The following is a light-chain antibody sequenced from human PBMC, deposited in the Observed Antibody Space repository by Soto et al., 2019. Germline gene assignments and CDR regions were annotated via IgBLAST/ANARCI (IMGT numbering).Light chain of an antibody. Sequence: DIQMTQSPSSLSASVGDRVTITCRASERISTYLNWYQQKPRKASTLLIYAASSSQSRVPSTFGGSGSATDFTLTISSLQPEEFATYYCQQSYSTPPSFGQGTKLEIK. CDR1: ERISTY. CDR2: AAS. V-gene: IGKV1-39*01. CDR3: QQSYSTPPS. J-gene: IGKJ2*01.